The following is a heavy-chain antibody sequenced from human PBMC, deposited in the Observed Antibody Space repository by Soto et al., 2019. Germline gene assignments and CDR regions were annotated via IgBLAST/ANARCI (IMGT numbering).Heavy chain of an antibody. CDR3: ASIVVVPAAKDWFDP. CDR1: GFTFSSYA. Sequence: GGSLRLSCAASGFTFSSYAMSWVRQAPGKGLEWVSAISGSGGSTYYADSVKGRFTISRDNSKNTLYLQMNSLRAEDTAVYYCASIVVVPAAKDWFDPWGQGTLVTVSS. J-gene: IGHJ5*02. V-gene: IGHV3-23*01. D-gene: IGHD2-2*01. CDR2: ISGSGGST.